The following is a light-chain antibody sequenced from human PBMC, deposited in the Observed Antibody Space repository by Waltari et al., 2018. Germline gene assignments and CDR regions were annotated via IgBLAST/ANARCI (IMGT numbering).Light chain of an antibody. J-gene: IGKJ1*01. V-gene: IGKV1-9*01. CDR3: QQFHDYPWT. CDR1: QGVSTY. Sequence: IQLTQSPSSLSASVGDTITITCRTSQGVSTYLAWLQQKPGRAPKVLIFEASTLQSGVPSRFSGRGSGTDFTLTISSLQPEDFATYYCQQFHDYPWTFGQGTKVEIK. CDR2: EAS.